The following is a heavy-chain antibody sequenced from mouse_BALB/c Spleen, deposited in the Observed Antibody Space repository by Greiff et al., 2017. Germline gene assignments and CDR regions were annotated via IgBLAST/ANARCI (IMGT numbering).Heavy chain of an antibody. CDR2: ISYSGST. D-gene: IGHD4-1*01. CDR3: ATGFDY. J-gene: IGHJ2*01. V-gene: IGHV3-2*02. Sequence: QLQQSGPGLVKPSQSLSLTCTVTGYSITSDYAWNWIRQFPGNKLEWMGYISYSGSTSYNPSLKSRISITRDTSKNQFFLQLNSVTTEDTATYYCATGFDYWGQGTTLTVSS. CDR1: GYSITSDYA.